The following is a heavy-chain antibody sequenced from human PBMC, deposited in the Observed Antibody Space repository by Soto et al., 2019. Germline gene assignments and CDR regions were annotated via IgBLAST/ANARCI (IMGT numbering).Heavy chain of an antibody. Sequence: PGGSLRLSCAASGFTFSSYAMHWVRQAPGKGLEWVAVISYDGSNKYYADSVKGRFTISRDNSKNTLYLQMNSLRVEDTAVYYCARVQLRYFDWSPMVNWGQGTLVTVSS. J-gene: IGHJ4*02. D-gene: IGHD3-9*01. V-gene: IGHV3-30-3*01. CDR1: GFTFSSYA. CDR3: ARVQLRYFDWSPMVN. CDR2: ISYDGSNK.